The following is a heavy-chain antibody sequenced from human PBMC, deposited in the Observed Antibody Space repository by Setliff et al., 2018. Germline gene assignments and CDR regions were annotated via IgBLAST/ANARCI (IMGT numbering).Heavy chain of an antibody. D-gene: IGHD5-18*01. Sequence: KSSETLSLTCAVYGGSFSGYYWSWIRQPPGKRLEWIGEIIHTGSINYNPSLKSRVTISMDTSKNQFSLKLNSVTAADMAVYYCARAYTYGYIDYCYMDVWGEGTTVTVSS. J-gene: IGHJ6*03. CDR2: IIHTGSI. CDR3: ARAYTYGYIDYCYMDV. V-gene: IGHV4-34*12. CDR1: GGSFSGYY.